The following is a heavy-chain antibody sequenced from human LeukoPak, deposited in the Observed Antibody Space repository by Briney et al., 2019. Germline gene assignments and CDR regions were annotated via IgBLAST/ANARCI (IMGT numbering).Heavy chain of an antibody. Sequence: GGSLRLSCAASGFTFSSYGMHWVRQAPGKGLEWVAVISYDGSNKYYADSVKGRFTISRDNSKNTLYLQMNSLRAEDTAVYYCARPRGSSGHYYIYWGQGTLVTVSS. CDR1: GFTFSSYG. V-gene: IGHV3-30*03. J-gene: IGHJ4*02. CDR2: ISYDGSNK. D-gene: IGHD3-22*01. CDR3: ARPRGSSGHYYIY.